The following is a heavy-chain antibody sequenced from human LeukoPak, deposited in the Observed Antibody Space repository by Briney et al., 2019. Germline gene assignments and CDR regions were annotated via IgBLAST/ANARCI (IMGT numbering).Heavy chain of an antibody. V-gene: IGHV1-18*01. CDR1: GYTFTSYG. Sequence: PVKVSCKASGYTFTSYGISWVRQAPGQGLEWMGWISAYNGNTNYAQKLQGRVTMTTDTSTSTAYMELRSLRSDDTAVYYCARLSWIFGVVIIPLSMDVWGKGTTVTVS. CDR2: ISAYNGNT. CDR3: ARLSWIFGVVIIPLSMDV. J-gene: IGHJ6*03. D-gene: IGHD3-3*01.